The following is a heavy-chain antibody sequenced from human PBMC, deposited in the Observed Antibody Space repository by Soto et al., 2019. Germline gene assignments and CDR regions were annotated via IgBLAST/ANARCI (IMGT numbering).Heavy chain of an antibody. J-gene: IGHJ4*02. Sequence: SETLSLTCTVSGGSIGSISSSSYYWGWIRQPPGKGLEWIGSIYYSGSTYYNPSLKSRVTISVDTSKNQFSLKLTSVTAADTAVYYCARDKITGLFDYWGLGTLVTVSS. CDR2: IYYSGST. CDR3: ARDKITGLFDY. D-gene: IGHD2-8*02. CDR1: GGSIGSISSSSYY. V-gene: IGHV4-39*02.